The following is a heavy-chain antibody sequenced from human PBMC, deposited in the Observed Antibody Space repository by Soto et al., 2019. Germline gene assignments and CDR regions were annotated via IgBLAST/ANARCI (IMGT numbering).Heavy chain of an antibody. Sequence: GGSLRLSCAASGFTFSDYHMSWIRQAPGKGLEWVIYISSSGSTIYYADSVKGRFTISRDNAKNSLYLQMNSLRAEDTAVYYCARVDGSGSYRYFDYWGQGTLVTVSS. CDR3: ARVDGSGSYRYFDY. J-gene: IGHJ4*02. V-gene: IGHV3-11*01. D-gene: IGHD3-10*01. CDR2: ISSSGSTI. CDR1: GFTFSDYH.